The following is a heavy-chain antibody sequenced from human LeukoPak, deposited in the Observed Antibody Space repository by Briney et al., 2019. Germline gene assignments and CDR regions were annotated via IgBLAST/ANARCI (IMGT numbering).Heavy chain of an antibody. V-gene: IGHV1-69*05. J-gene: IGHJ5*02. D-gene: IGHD1-7*01. Sequence: GASVKVSYKASGGTFSSYAISWVRQAPGQGLEWMGGIIPIFGTANYAQKFQGRVTITTDESTSTAYMELSSLRSEDTAVYYCVGLVGGLKLNWFDPWGQGTLVTVSS. CDR2: IIPIFGTA. CDR3: VGLVGGLKLNWFDP. CDR1: GGTFSSYA.